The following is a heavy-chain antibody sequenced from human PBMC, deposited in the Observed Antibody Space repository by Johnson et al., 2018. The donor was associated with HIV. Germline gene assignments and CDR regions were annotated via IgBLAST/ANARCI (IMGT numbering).Heavy chain of an antibody. CDR2: INWHGVRT. J-gene: IGHJ3*02. CDR3: AGGRGTFDI. Sequence: VQVVESGGGSLQSGGSLRLSCAASGFTFSDYYMSWIRQAPGKGLEWVSTINWHGVRTGYLDSMKGRFTISRDNAKNSLYLQMNSLTAEDTSLYYCAGGRGTFDIWGQGTMVTVSS. D-gene: IGHD3-16*01. V-gene: IGHV3-20*04. CDR1: GFTFSDYY.